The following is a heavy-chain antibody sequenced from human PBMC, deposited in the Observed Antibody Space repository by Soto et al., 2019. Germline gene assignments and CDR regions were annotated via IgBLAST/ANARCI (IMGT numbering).Heavy chain of an antibody. CDR2: IDPSDSYI. V-gene: IGHV5-10-1*01. D-gene: IGHD3-16*01. CDR3: ARHYICRGGDCYYYGMDV. J-gene: IGHJ6*02. CDR1: GYSFTKYW. Sequence: GESLKISCKGSGYSFTKYWISWVRQMPGKGLEWMARIDPSDSYINYSPSFQGHVTISADKSINTAYLQWSSLRASDTAIYYCARHYICRGGDCYYYGMDVWGQGTTVTVSS.